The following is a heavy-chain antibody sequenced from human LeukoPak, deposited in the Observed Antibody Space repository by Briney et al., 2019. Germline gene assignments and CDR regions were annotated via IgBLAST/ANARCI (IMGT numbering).Heavy chain of an antibody. Sequence: GGSLRLSCAASGFTFSSYGMHWVRQAPGKGLEWVAVIWYDGSNKYYADSVKGRFTIPRDNSKNTLYLQMNSLRAEDTAVYYCARDSGSGLYGMDVWGQGTTVTVSS. D-gene: IGHD6-19*01. V-gene: IGHV3-33*01. CDR3: ARDSGSGLYGMDV. CDR2: IWYDGSNK. CDR1: GFTFSSYG. J-gene: IGHJ6*02.